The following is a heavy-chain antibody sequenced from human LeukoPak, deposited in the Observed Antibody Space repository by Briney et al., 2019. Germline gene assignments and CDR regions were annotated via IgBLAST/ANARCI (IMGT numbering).Heavy chain of an antibody. CDR1: GGSFSGYY. V-gene: IGHV4-34*01. J-gene: IGHJ5*02. CDR2: INHSGST. Sequence: SETLSLTCAVYGGSFSGYYWSWIRQPPGKGLEWIGEINHSGSTNYNPSLKSRVTISVDTSKNQFSLKLSSVTAADTAVYYCARDSGWYANWFDPWGQGTLVTVSS. D-gene: IGHD6-19*01. CDR3: ARDSGWYANWFDP.